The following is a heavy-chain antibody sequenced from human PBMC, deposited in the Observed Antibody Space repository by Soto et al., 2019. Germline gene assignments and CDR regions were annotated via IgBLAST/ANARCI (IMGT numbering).Heavy chain of an antibody. CDR2: LYYSVSP. V-gene: IGHV4-59*01. J-gene: IGHJ6*02. CDR3: ASIPTQIAYGMDV. Sequence: SETLSLTFTVSGGSIRSYYWSWIRQPRGKGLEWIVYLYYSVSPKYNPSLKSPVTISVDTSKNQFSLKLSSVTAADTAVYYFASIPTQIAYGMDVWGQGTTVNVSS. CDR1: GGSIRSYY. D-gene: IGHD2-21*01.